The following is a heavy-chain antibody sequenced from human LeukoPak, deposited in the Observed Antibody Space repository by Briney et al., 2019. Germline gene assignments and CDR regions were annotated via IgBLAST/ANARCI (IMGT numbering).Heavy chain of an antibody. J-gene: IGHJ4*02. V-gene: IGHV5-51*01. Sequence: GESLKISCKGSGYRFTNYWIGWVRQMPGKGLEWMGMIFPGDSDTRYSPSFQGQVNISAGKSISTAYLQWSSLRASDIDMYYFAAGYSFGYFDYWGQGALVTVSS. D-gene: IGHD5-18*01. CDR2: IFPGDSDT. CDR1: GYRFTNYW. CDR3: AAGYSFGYFDY.